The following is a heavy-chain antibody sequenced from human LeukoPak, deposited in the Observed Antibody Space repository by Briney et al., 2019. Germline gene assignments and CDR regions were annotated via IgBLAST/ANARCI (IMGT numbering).Heavy chain of an antibody. CDR3: ARGLRGSSWYLSGDAYYYMDV. CDR2: MNPNSGNT. V-gene: IGHV1-8*03. CDR1: GYTFTSYD. Sequence: GASVKVSCKASGYTFTSYDINWVRQATGQGLEWMGWMNPNSGNTGYAQKFQGRVTITRNTSISTAYMELSSLRSEDTAVYYCARGLRGSSWYLSGDAYYYMDVWGKGTTVTVSS. J-gene: IGHJ6*03. D-gene: IGHD6-13*01.